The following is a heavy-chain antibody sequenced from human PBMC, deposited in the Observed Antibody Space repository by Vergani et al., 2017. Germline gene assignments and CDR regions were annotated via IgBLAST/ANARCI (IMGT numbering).Heavy chain of an antibody. Sequence: QVQLQESGPGLVKPSGTLSLTCAVSGGSISSSNWWSWVRQPPGKGLEWIGEIYHSGSTNYNPSLKSRVTISVDKSKNQFSMKLSSVTAADTAVYYCARFLTGTTIYYYYGMDVWGQGTTVTVSS. CDR1: GGSISSSNW. D-gene: IGHD1-20*01. V-gene: IGHV4-4*02. CDR3: ARFLTGTTIYYYYGMDV. CDR2: IYHSGST. J-gene: IGHJ6*02.